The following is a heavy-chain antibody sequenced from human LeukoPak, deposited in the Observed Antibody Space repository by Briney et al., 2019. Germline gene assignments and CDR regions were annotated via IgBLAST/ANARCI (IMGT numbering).Heavy chain of an antibody. CDR3: ARGRFSTIYHSSGEEFDP. J-gene: IGHJ5*02. CDR2: MNPNSGNT. V-gene: IGHV1-8*01. D-gene: IGHD6-19*01. Sequence: ASVKVSCKASGYTFTSYDINWVRQATGQGLEWMGWMNPNSGNTGYAQKFQGRVTMTRNTSISTAYMELSSLRSEDTAVYYCARGRFSTIYHSSGEEFDPWGQGTLVTVSS. CDR1: GYTFTSYD.